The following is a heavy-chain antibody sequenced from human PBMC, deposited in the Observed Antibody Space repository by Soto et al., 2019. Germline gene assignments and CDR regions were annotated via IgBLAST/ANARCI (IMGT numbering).Heavy chain of an antibody. CDR1: GGSISSGDYY. V-gene: IGHV4-30-4*01. CDR2: IYYSGST. CDR3: ARRLGYCSGGSCYLPHDNWFDP. J-gene: IGHJ5*02. Sequence: KASETLSLTCTVSGGSISSGDYYWSWIRQPPGKGLEWIGYIYYSGSTYYNPSLKSRVTISVDTSKNQFSLKLSSVTAADTAGYYCARRLGYCSGGSCYLPHDNWFDPWGQGTLVTVSS. D-gene: IGHD2-15*01.